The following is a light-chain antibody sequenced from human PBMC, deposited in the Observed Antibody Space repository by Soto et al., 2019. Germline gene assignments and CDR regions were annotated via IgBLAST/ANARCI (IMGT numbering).Light chain of an antibody. CDR1: SGHRGYT. CDR3: QPWVTGAVV. J-gene: IGLJ2*01. CDR2: LNSDGSH. V-gene: IGLV4-69*01. Sequence: QPVLTQSPSASASLGASVKLTCTLNSGHRGYTIACHQQQPETGPRYFMRLNSDGSHNKGDGIPDRFSDSTSRAEGFLIIPSIHDEDESDCCCQPWVTGAVVFGGGTKLTVL.